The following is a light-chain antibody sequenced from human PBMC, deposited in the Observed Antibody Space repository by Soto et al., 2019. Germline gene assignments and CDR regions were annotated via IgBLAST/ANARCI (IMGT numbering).Light chain of an antibody. Sequence: DIQMTQSPSSVSASXXDRVTITCRASQDIGSWFAWYQQKPGKVPKXXIYAASILQSGVPSRFSGSGSGTDFTLTINNLQPEDFATYYCQQANSFPVSFGQGTRLEIK. CDR1: QDIGSW. V-gene: IGKV1D-12*01. J-gene: IGKJ5*01. CDR3: QQANSFPVS. CDR2: AAS.